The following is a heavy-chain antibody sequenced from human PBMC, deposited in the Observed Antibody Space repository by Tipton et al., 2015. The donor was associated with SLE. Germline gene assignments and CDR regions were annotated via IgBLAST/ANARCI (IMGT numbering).Heavy chain of an antibody. CDR2: INAGNGNT. D-gene: IGHD2-15*01. CDR1: GYTFTSYA. J-gene: IGHJ4*02. Sequence: QLVQSGAEVKKPGASVKVSCKASGYTFTSYAMHWVRQAPGQRLEWMGWINAGNGNTKYSQKFQGRVTITRDTSASTAYMELSSLRSEDTAVYYCARGLGGVVAATFYFDYWGQGTLVTVSS. V-gene: IGHV1-3*01. CDR3: ARGLGGVVAATFYFDY.